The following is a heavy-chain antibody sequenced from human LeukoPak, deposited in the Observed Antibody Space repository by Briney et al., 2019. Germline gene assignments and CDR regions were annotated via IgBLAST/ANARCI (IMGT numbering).Heavy chain of an antibody. V-gene: IGHV3-7*03. Sequence: GGSLRLSCAASGFYFRDHWMDWVRQAPGKGLEWVGHIKTDGSETYYLDSLKGRISISRDNTNDALYLQMNSLRVEDTAVYYCVKNDGWFHLAQWGQGTLVTVSS. D-gene: IGHD6-19*01. J-gene: IGHJ4*02. CDR1: GFYFRDHW. CDR3: VKNDGWFHLAQ. CDR2: IKTDGSET.